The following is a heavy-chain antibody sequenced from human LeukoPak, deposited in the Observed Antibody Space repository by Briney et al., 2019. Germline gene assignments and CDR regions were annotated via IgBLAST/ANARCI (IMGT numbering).Heavy chain of an antibody. CDR3: ARESMVRGVTHFDY. J-gene: IGHJ4*02. Sequence: SETLSLTCTVPGDSISSFCWSWIRQPAGKGLEWIGRLYPSGTTSYIPSLKSRVTMSLDTSKNQFSLRLSSVTAADTAVYYCARESMVRGVTHFDYRGQGTLVTVSS. CDR2: LYPSGTT. CDR1: GDSISSFC. D-gene: IGHD3-10*01. V-gene: IGHV4-4*07.